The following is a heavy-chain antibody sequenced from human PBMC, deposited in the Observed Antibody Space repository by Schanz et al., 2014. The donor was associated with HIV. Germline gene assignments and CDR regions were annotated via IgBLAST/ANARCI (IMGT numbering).Heavy chain of an antibody. J-gene: IGHJ6*02. Sequence: EVQLLESGGGLVQPGGSLRLSCAASGFTFSSYAMSWVRQAPGKGLEWVSAISASGGSTYYADSVKGRFTISRDNSRNTLYLEMNSLRADDTAVYYCAKDEYYYGSGSYIYFYYGMDVWGQGTTVTVSS. CDR1: GFTFSSYA. CDR3: AKDEYYYGSGSYIYFYYGMDV. D-gene: IGHD3-10*01. CDR2: ISASGGST. V-gene: IGHV3-23*01.